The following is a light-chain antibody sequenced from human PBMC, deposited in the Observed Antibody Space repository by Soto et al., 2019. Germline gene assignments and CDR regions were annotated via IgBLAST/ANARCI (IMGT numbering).Light chain of an antibody. J-gene: IGKJ4*01. V-gene: IGKV3-20*01. CDR2: GAS. CDR3: QQYGSSPLLT. CDR1: QSVSSCY. Sequence: EIVLTQSPGTLSLSPGERATLSCRASQSVSSCYIAWYQQKPGQAPRLLIYGASSRATGIPDRFSGSGSGTDFTLTISRLEPEDFAVYYCQQYGSSPLLTFGGGTKVEIK.